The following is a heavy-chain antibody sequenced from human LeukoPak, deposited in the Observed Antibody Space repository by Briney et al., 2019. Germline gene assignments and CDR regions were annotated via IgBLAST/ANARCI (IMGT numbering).Heavy chain of an antibody. J-gene: IGHJ3*02. CDR1: GYSFSSYW. CDR2: IYPGDSDT. D-gene: IGHD3-22*01. V-gene: IGHV5-51*01. Sequence: GESLKISCKGSGYSFSSYWIGWVRQMPGKGLEWMGIIYPGDSDTRYSPSFQGQVTISADKSISTAYLQWSSLKASDTAMYYCARGDSSSYYYVGAFDIWGQGTMVTVSS. CDR3: ARGDSSSYYYVGAFDI.